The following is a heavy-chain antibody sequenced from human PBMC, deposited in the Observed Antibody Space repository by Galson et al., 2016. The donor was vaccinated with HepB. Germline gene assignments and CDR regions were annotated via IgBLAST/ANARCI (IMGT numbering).Heavy chain of an antibody. CDR3: GKDLESTVATPMDV. J-gene: IGHJ6*02. V-gene: IGHV3-9*01. Sequence: SLRLSCAASGFTFDDYAMHWVRQAPGKGLEWVTGISWNGDSRGYADSVQGRFTTSRDNAKNSLYLQMSGLRAEDTAVYFCGKDLESTVATPMDVWGQGTKLIVS. CDR1: GFTFDDYA. CDR2: ISWNGDSR. D-gene: IGHD4-23*01.